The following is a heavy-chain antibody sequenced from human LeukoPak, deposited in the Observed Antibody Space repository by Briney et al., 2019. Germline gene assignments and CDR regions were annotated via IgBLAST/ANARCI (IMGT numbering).Heavy chain of an antibody. D-gene: IGHD1-14*01. J-gene: IGHJ3*02. CDR2: ISSSSSYI. CDR1: GFTFSSYS. Sequence: GSLRLSCAASGFTFSSYSMNWVRQAPGKGLEWVSSISSSSSYIYYADSVKGRFTISRDNAKNSLYLQMNSLRAEDTAVYYCARDWLHRGAFDIWGQGTMVTVSS. V-gene: IGHV3-21*01. CDR3: ARDWLHRGAFDI.